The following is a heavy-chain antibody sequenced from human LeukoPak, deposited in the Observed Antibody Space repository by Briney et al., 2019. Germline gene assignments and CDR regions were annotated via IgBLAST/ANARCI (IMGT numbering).Heavy chain of an antibody. J-gene: IGHJ5*01. D-gene: IGHD2-2*01. CDR1: GFTFSDYG. CDR3: AKGASPSHNWFNS. V-gene: IGHV3-30*02. Sequence: GGSLRLSCAASGFTFSDYGMHWVRQAPGKGLEWVAFIRNDGSYEYYPDSVKGGFTISRDNSRNALFVQMKSLRAEDTAVYYCAKGASPSHNWFNSWGQGTLVTVSS. CDR2: IRNDGSYE.